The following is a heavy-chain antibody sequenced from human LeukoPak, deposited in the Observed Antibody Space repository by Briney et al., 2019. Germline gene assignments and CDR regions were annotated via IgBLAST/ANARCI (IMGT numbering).Heavy chain of an antibody. CDR1: GGSISSYY. CDR3: ARRCSSTSCKGAFDI. V-gene: IGHV4-59*01. J-gene: IGHJ3*02. Sequence: SETLSLTCTVSGGSISSYYWSWIRQPPGKGMEWIGYIYYSGSTNYNPPLKSRVTISVDTSKNQFSLKLSSVTAADTAVYYCARRCSSTSCKGAFDIWGQGTMVTVSS. CDR2: IYYSGST. D-gene: IGHD2-2*01.